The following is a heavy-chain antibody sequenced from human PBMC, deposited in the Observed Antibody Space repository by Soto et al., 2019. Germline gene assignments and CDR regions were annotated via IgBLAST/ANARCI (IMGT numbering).Heavy chain of an antibody. J-gene: IGHJ3*01. D-gene: IGHD2-2*01. CDR3: AKDYLGSSNVFDV. Sequence: GGSLRLSCVASGFTFSNYDFHWVRRTPGKGLQWMAAISSGGTTKNYAESVKGRLFISRDNSRNTVFLHMNSVRDEDTALYYCAKDYLGSSNVFDVWGRGTVVTVSS. CDR1: GFTFSNYD. V-gene: IGHV3-30*18. CDR2: ISSGGTTK.